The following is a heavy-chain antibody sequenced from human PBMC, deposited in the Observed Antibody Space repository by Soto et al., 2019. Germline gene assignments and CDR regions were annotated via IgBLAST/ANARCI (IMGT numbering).Heavy chain of an antibody. CDR2: ISAYHGNT. D-gene: IGHD2-15*01. CDR3: ARDNIVVVVAESCFDP. V-gene: IGHV1-18*01. Sequence: QVQLVQSGAEVKKPGASVKVSCKASGYTFTSYVISWVRQAPGPGLEWRGWISAYHGNTNYAQKLQGRVTMTTDPSTSTAYMELRSLRSEDTAVYYCARDNIVVVVAESCFDPWCQGTRVTVSS. CDR1: GYTFTSYV. J-gene: IGHJ5*02.